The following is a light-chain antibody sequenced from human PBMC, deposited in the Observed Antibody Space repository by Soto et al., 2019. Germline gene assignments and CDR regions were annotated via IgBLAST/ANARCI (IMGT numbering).Light chain of an antibody. J-gene: IGKJ2*01. V-gene: IGKV3-20*01. CDR1: QSVSGNY. CDR2: GSY. Sequence: ELVLTQSPGTLSLSPGDRATLSCRASQSVSGNYLAWYQQKPGQHPRLRIYGSYDRATGIPDRVSGSGSGTDFTLTNTRVAPEDFAVYYCQQYGSSPPYTFGQGTKLEIK. CDR3: QQYGSSPPYT.